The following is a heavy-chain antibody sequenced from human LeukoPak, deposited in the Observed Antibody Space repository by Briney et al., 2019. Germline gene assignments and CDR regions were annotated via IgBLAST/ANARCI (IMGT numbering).Heavy chain of an antibody. V-gene: IGHV4-34*01. D-gene: IGHD3-16*02. CDR2: INHSGST. CDR1: GGSFSGYY. Sequence: PSETLSLTCAVYGGSFSGYYWSWIRQPPGKGLEWIGEINHSGSTNYNPSLKSRVTISVDTSKNQFSLKLSSVTAADTAVYYCARWDYDYVWGSYRYPGHFDYWGQGTLVTVSS. CDR3: ARWDYDYVWGSYRYPGHFDY. J-gene: IGHJ4*02.